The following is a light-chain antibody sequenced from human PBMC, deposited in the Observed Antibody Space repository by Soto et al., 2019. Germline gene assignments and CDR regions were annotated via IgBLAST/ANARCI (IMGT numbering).Light chain of an antibody. CDR3: QSYDTTNVV. CDR2: ENS. CDR1: SGNIASSY. V-gene: IGLV6-57*01. Sequence: LTQPHSVSESPGQTVTISCSRSSGNIASSYVQWYQQRPGSPPTTVIYENSQRPSGVPDRFSASIDSSSKSASLTISGLKTEDEADYYCQSYDTTNVVFGGGTQLTVL. J-gene: IGLJ2*01.